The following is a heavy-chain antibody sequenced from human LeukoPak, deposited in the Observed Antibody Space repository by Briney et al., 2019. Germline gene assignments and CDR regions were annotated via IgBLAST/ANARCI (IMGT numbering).Heavy chain of an antibody. D-gene: IGHD1-1*01. Sequence: PGGSLRLSCAASGFTFSSYAMHWVRQAPGKGLEWVAVISYDGSNKYCADSVKGRFTISRDNSKNTLYLQMNSLRAEDTAVYFCARDLDRSYFDYWGQGTLVTVSS. CDR3: ARDLDRSYFDY. CDR1: GFTFSSYA. J-gene: IGHJ4*02. V-gene: IGHV3-30-3*01. CDR2: ISYDGSNK.